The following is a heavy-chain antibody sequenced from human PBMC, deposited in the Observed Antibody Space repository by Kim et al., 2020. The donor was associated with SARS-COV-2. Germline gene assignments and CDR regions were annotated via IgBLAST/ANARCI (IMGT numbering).Heavy chain of an antibody. CDR3: ARNLLTMVRGVMGAFDI. J-gene: IGHJ3*02. Sequence: QGRVTITRDTSASTAYMELSSLRSEDTAVYYCARNLLTMVRGVMGAFDIWGQGTMVTVSS. V-gene: IGHV1-3*01. D-gene: IGHD3-10*01.